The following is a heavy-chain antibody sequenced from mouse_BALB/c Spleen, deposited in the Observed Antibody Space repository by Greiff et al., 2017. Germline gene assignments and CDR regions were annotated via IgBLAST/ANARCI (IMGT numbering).Heavy chain of an antibody. J-gene: IGHJ1*01. Sequence: EVNLVESGGGLVKPGGSLKLSCAASGFTFSSYAMSWVRQTPEKRLEWVATISSGGSYTYYPDSVKGRFTISRDNAKNTLYLQMSSLRSEDTAMYYCARQKGHYGSSPYWYFDVWGAGTTVTVSS. CDR1: GFTFSSYA. D-gene: IGHD1-1*01. CDR3: ARQKGHYGSSPYWYFDV. CDR2: ISSGGSYT. V-gene: IGHV5-9-3*01.